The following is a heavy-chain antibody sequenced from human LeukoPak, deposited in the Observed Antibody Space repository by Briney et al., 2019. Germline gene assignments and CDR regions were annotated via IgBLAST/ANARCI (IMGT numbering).Heavy chain of an antibody. Sequence: SETLSLTCAVSGVSISSGGYSWSWIRQPPGKGLEWIGYIYYSGSTNYNPSLRSRVTISVDTSKNQFSPKLSSVTAADTAVYYCARDRRNSAGLDYWGQGTLVTVSS. CDR3: ARDRRNSAGLDY. CDR2: IYYSGST. V-gene: IGHV4-61*08. CDR1: GVSISSGGYS. D-gene: IGHD4-23*01. J-gene: IGHJ4*02.